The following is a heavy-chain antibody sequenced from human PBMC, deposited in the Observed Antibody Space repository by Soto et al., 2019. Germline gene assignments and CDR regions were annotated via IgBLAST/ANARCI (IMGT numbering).Heavy chain of an antibody. CDR3: AVNDSSGYYYVDY. Sequence: PSETLSLTCAVYGGSFSGYYWSWIRQPPGKGLEWIGEINHSGSTNYNPSLKSRVTISVDTSKNQFSLKLSSVTAADTAVYYCAVNDSSGYYYVDYWGQGTLVTVSS. CDR2: INHSGST. CDR1: GGSFSGYY. D-gene: IGHD3-22*01. J-gene: IGHJ4*02. V-gene: IGHV4-34*01.